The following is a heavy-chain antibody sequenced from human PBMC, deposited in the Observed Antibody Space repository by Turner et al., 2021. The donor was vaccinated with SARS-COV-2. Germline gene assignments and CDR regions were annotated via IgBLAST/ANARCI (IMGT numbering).Heavy chain of an antibody. Sequence: EVQLVESGGGLVKPRGSPRPSCAASAFTFSSYTLTWVRQAPGKGLEWVSSISSSSSYIYYVDSVKGRFSISRDNAKNSLYLQMNSLRAEDTDVYYCARWGPNYYDSSGYYPDAFDIWGQGKMVTVSS. CDR3: ARWGPNYYDSSGYYPDAFDI. D-gene: IGHD3-22*01. J-gene: IGHJ3*02. V-gene: IGHV3-21*01. CDR2: ISSSSSYI. CDR1: AFTFSSYT.